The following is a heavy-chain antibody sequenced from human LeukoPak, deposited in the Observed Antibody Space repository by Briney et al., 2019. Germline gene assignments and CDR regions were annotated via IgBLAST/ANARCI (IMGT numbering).Heavy chain of an antibody. J-gene: IGHJ3*02. D-gene: IGHD2-2*01. CDR3: ARAYCSTPSCYVDAFDI. CDR2: ITATSLHI. CDR1: GVTFSGYS. Sequence: GGSLRLSCAASGVTFSGYSMNWVRQAPGKGLEWVSAITATSLHIYYADSVKGRFTISRDNAKNSLFLQMNSLRAEDTAVYYCARAYCSTPSCYVDAFDIWGKGQWSPSLQ. V-gene: IGHV3-21*01.